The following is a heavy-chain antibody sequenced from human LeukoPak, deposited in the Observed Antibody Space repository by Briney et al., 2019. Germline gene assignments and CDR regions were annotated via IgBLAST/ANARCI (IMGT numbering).Heavy chain of an antibody. V-gene: IGHV1-69*06. D-gene: IGHD2-15*01. CDR2: IIPIFGTA. Sequence: SVNVSCKPSVVTFSTYAISCVRQAPGQGLEWMGGIIPIFGTANYAQKFQGRVTITEDKSTSTAYMELSSLRYEDTDVYYCASVGGRFYYYYYMDVWGKGTTVTVSS. CDR3: ASVGGRFYYYYYMDV. CDR1: VVTFSTYA. J-gene: IGHJ6*03.